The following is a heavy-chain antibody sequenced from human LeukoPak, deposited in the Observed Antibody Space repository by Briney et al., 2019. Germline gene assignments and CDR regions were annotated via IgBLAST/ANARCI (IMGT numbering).Heavy chain of an antibody. CDR2: IYYSGST. CDR3: ARDHCSGGSCYPGGMDV. V-gene: IGHV4-59*01. Sequence: PSETLSLDCTVAGGSISSYYWSLIRQPPGKGLEWIGYIYYSGSTNYNPSLKSRVTISVDTSKNQFSLKLSSVTAADTAVYYCARDHCSGGSCYPGGMDVWGKGTTVTVSS. CDR1: GGSISSYY. D-gene: IGHD2-15*01. J-gene: IGHJ6*04.